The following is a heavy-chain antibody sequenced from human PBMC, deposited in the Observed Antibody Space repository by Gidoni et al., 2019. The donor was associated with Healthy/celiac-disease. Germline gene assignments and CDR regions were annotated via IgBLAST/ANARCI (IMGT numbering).Heavy chain of an antibody. CDR2: IIPIFGTA. D-gene: IGHD3-10*01. CDR1: GGTFSSYA. Sequence: QVQLVQSGAEVKKPGSSVKVSCKASGGTFSSYAISWVRQAPGQGLEWMGGIIPIFGTANYAQKFQGRVTITADESTSTAYMELSSLRSEDTAVYYCARAPDHYGSGSYYTSFDYWGQGTLVTVSS. V-gene: IGHV1-69*01. J-gene: IGHJ4*02. CDR3: ARAPDHYGSGSYYTSFDY.